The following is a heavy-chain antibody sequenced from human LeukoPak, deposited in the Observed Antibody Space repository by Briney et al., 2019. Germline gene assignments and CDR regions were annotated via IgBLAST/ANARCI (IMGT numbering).Heavy chain of an antibody. J-gene: IGHJ6*02. V-gene: IGHV3-9*01. CDR1: GFTFDDFA. CDR2: ISWNRLNT. D-gene: IGHD7-27*01. Sequence: GRSLRLSCGASGFTFDDFAMHWVRQVPGKGLVWVSRISWNRLNTAYADSVRGRFTISRDNPKNSLYLQMNSLRAEDTALYYCARDRILGTECDFYDGMDVWGQGTTVTVSS. CDR3: ARDRILGTECDFYDGMDV.